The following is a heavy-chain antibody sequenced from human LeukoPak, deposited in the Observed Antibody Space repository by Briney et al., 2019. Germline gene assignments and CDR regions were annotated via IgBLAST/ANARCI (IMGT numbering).Heavy chain of an antibody. J-gene: IGHJ5*02. CDR2: SISKTEGGTT. Sequence: GGSLRLSCAASGFTFSNAWMIWVRQAPGRGLEWVGRSISKTEGGTTDYAAPVKGRFTISRDDSKNTLYLQMNSLKTEDTAVYYCTTDPNYGDSKWFDPWGQGTLVTVSS. CDR3: TTDPNYGDSKWFDP. V-gene: IGHV3-15*01. CDR1: GFTFSNAW. D-gene: IGHD4-17*01.